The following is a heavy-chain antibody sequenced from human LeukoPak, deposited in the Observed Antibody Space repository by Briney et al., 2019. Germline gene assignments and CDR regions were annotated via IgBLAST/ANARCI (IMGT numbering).Heavy chain of an antibody. V-gene: IGHV3-53*01. Sequence: QPGGSLRLSCAASEFTVSSNYMSWVRQAPGKGLEWVSVIYSGGSTYYADSVKGRFTISRDNSKNTLYLQMNSLRAEDTAVYYCARPGGYCSSTSCRFKYYFDYWGQGTLVTVSS. CDR1: EFTVSSNY. D-gene: IGHD2-2*01. CDR3: ARPGGYCSSTSCRFKYYFDY. J-gene: IGHJ4*02. CDR2: IYSGGST.